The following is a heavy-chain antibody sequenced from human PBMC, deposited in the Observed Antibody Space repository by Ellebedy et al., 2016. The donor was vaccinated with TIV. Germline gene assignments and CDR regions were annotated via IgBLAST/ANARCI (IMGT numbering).Heavy chain of an antibody. Sequence: GGSLRLXXTASGFTFKSYIINWVRQAPGKGLEWVSSISSGSSNLYYADSVKGRFSISRDNAKNSLYLQMNSLRVEDTAVYYCARISTCIGGTCYPDYWGQGTLVTVSS. CDR2: ISSGSSNL. CDR3: ARISTCIGGTCYPDY. V-gene: IGHV3-21*01. J-gene: IGHJ4*02. CDR1: GFTFKSYI. D-gene: IGHD2-15*01.